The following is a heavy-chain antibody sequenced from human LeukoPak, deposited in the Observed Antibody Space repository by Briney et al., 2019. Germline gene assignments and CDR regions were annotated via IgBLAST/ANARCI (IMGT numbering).Heavy chain of an antibody. V-gene: IGHV1-24*01. CDR1: GYTLTELS. CDR2: FDPDDGET. Sequence: ASVRVSCKVSGYTLTELSMHWVRQAPGKGLEWMGGFDPDDGETNNAQNVEGRVTMTEHTSTDTAYIELSSLRSEDTAVYYCATATYNYYMDVWVKGTTVTVSS. CDR3: ATATYNYYMDV. J-gene: IGHJ6*03.